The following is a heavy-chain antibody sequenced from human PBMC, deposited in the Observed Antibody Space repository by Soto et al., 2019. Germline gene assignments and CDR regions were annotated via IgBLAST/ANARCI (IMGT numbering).Heavy chain of an antibody. D-gene: IGHD2-8*01. CDR1: GFTFSDYY. V-gene: IGHV3-11*01. CDR3: ANNEGPQIWEYFQH. Sequence: GGSLRLSCAASGFTFSDYYMSWIRQAPGKGLEWVSYISSSGSTIYYADSVKGRFTISRDNAKNSLYLQMNSLRAEDTAVYYCANNEGPQIWEYFQHWGQGTLVTVSS. CDR2: ISSSGSTI. J-gene: IGHJ1*01.